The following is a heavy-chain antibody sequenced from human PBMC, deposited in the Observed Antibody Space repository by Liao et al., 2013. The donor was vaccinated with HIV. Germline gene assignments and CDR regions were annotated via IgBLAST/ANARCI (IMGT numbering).Heavy chain of an antibody. V-gene: IGHV4-4*07. J-gene: IGHJ4*02. CDR3: ATAPRGEYFFDY. CDR2: IYTSGTT. Sequence: QVQLQESGPGLVKPSETLSLTCNVSGGSISSYYWSWIRQPAGKELEWIGRIYTSGTTNYNPSLRSRVSMSVDTSKIQVSLKLTSVTAADTAVYYCATAPRGEYFFDYWGRGNPGHRLL. D-gene: IGHD4-17*01. CDR1: GGSISSYY.